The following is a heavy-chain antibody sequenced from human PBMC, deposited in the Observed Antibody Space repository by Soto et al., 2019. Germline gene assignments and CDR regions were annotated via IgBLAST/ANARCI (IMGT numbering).Heavy chain of an antibody. CDR1: DDSINSDKYY. Sequence: SETLSLTCSVSDDSINSDKYYWGWIRQPPGKGLEWIGSIYYSGDAYYNPSLQTRVSISLDTAKNHFSLTMSSVTAADTAVYYCASPSYNSGWAWVHSGQGILVTVSS. D-gene: IGHD6-19*01. J-gene: IGHJ4*02. V-gene: IGHV4-39*02. CDR2: IYYSGDA. CDR3: ASPSYNSGWAWVH.